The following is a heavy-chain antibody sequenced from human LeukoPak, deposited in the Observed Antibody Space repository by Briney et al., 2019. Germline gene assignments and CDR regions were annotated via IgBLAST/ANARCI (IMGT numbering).Heavy chain of an antibody. V-gene: IGHV3-23*01. D-gene: IGHD4-11*01. CDR3: AKGKAYNNLDWFDP. Sequence: GGSLRLSCAASGFTFRSYAMSWVRQAPGQGLEWVSSISGGGGGTYYANSVKGRFTISRDNSKSTLYLQINSLRAEDTAVYYCAKGKAYNNLDWFDPWGQGTLVTVSS. CDR1: GFTFRSYA. J-gene: IGHJ5*02. CDR2: ISGGGGGT.